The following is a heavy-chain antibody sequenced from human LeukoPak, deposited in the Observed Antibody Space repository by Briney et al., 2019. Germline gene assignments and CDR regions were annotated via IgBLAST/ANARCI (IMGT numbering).Heavy chain of an antibody. Sequence: SETLSLTCTVSGGSISSYYWSWIRQPPGKGLEWIGYIYYSGGTNYNPSLKSRVTISVDTSKNQFSLKLSSVTAADTAVYYCAREAPGSYSFDYWGQGTLVTVSS. J-gene: IGHJ4*02. V-gene: IGHV4-59*01. CDR2: IYYSGGT. D-gene: IGHD3-10*01. CDR1: GGSISSYY. CDR3: AREAPGSYSFDY.